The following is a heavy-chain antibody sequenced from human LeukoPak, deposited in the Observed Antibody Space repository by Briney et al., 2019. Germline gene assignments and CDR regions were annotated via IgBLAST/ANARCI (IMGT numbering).Heavy chain of an antibody. CDR1: GYTFISYG. J-gene: IGHJ3*02. D-gene: IGHD3-22*01. V-gene: IGHV1-18*01. Sequence: ASVKVSCKASGYTFISYGISWVRQAPGQGLEWMGRISAYNGNPNYAQKFQGRVTMTRDTSTSTVYMELSSLRSEDTAVYYCARVKSYYYDTSDKDAFDIWGQGTMVTVSS. CDR3: ARVKSYYYDTSDKDAFDI. CDR2: ISAYNGNP.